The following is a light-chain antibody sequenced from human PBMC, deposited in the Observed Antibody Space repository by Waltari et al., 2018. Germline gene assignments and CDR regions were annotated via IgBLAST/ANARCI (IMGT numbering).Light chain of an antibody. CDR3: QHHVRLPAT. Sequence: IVLTQSPGTLSLSPGGRATLSCRASQNIGHYLTWYHQNPGQAPILLIYCTSTRAAGVAGRCSGSGSGADFSLTRTRLEPEDFAVYYCQHHVRLPATFGQGTKV. CDR1: QNIGHY. V-gene: IGKV3-20*01. J-gene: IGKJ1*01. CDR2: CTS.